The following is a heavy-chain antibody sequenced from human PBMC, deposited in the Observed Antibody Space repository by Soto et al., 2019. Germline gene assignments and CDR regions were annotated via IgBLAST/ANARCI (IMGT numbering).Heavy chain of an antibody. CDR3: AIDPQYYDILTAPLYGMDV. D-gene: IGHD3-9*01. Sequence: QVQLVESGGGVVRPGRSLRLSCAASGFTFSSFAMHWVRQAPGKGLEWGAVISYDGTNKYYADSVKGRFAISRDNSKNTLYLEMSSLRGDDTAVYSCAIDPQYYDILTAPLYGMDVWGQGTTVTVSS. CDR1: GFTFSSFA. J-gene: IGHJ6*02. CDR2: ISYDGTNK. V-gene: IGHV3-30*09.